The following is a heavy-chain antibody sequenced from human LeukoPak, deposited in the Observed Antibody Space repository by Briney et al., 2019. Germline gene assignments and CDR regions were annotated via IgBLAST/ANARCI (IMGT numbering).Heavy chain of an antibody. J-gene: IGHJ4*02. D-gene: IGHD3-3*01. V-gene: IGHV3-21*01. CDR2: ISSSSKYI. Sequence: PGGSLRLSCAASGFLFSSYFMNWVRQAPGKGLEWISSISSSSKYIYCADSVKGRFTISRDNAKKSLYLQMNSLRAEDTAVYYCAKDPDDFWSGYPNWGQGTLVTVSS. CDR1: GFLFSSYF. CDR3: AKDPDDFWSGYPN.